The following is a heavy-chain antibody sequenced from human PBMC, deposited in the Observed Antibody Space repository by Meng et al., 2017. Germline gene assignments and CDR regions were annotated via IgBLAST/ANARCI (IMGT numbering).Heavy chain of an antibody. Sequence: GGLSKTLGSLSLSFAASVFTVSINYKSWCGQAPGKGLEWVSVMYSGGNTYYADSVKGRFTISRDNSKNTMYLQMDMQRAEDTAVDYGARSVTRYYFDYWGQGTLVTVSS. D-gene: IGHD4-17*01. CDR1: VFTVSINY. J-gene: IGHJ4*02. V-gene: IGHV3-53*01. CDR3: ARSVTRYYFDY. CDR2: MYSGGNT.